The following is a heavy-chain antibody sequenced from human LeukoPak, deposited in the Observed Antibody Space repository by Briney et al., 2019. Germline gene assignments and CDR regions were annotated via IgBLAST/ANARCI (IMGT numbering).Heavy chain of an antibody. D-gene: IGHD1-26*01. Sequence: GGSLRLSYAASGFTFSSYWMSWVRQAPGKGLEWVANIKQDGSEKYYVDSVKGRFTISRDNAKNSLYLQMNSLRAEDTAVYYCARDRNSGSYVNNWFDPWGQGTLVTVSS. CDR3: ARDRNSGSYVNNWFDP. V-gene: IGHV3-7*01. CDR1: GFTFSSYW. CDR2: IKQDGSEK. J-gene: IGHJ5*02.